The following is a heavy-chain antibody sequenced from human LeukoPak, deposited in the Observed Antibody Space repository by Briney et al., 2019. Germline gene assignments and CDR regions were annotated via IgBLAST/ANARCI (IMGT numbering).Heavy chain of an antibody. CDR2: ISGSGGTT. CDR1: GFTFSSYA. D-gene: IGHD6-19*01. CDR3: ARDLRLVLTVGGGDWFDP. J-gene: IGHJ5*02. V-gene: IGHV3-23*01. Sequence: GGSLRLSCAASGFTFSSYAMSWVRQAPGKGLEWVSSISGSGGTTYYADSVKGRFTISRDNAKNTLYLQMNSLRAEDTAVYYCARDLRLVLTVGGGDWFDPWGQGTLVTVSS.